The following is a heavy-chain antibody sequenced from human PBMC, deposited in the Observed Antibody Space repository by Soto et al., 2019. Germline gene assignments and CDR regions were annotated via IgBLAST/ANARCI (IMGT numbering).Heavy chain of an antibody. CDR2: TYYRSKWYD. Sequence: PSQPVSRTSAISGASVSSNIAAWNCIRQSPSRGLEWLGRTYYRSKWYDDYAVSVKSRITINPDTSKNQFSLQLNSVTPEDTAVYYCARARLFSGYSYGYSSNWFDPCAQGTLVTVSS. V-gene: IGHV6-1*01. J-gene: IGHJ5*02. CDR3: ARARLFSGYSYGYSSNWFDP. D-gene: IGHD5-18*01. CDR1: GASVSSNIAA.